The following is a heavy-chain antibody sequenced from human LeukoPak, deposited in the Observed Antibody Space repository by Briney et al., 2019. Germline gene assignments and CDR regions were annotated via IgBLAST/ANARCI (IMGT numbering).Heavy chain of an antibody. J-gene: IGHJ4*02. CDR1: GSTVPTYD. CDR2: VNPNSGNT. CDR3: ARGPPEHPQGY. Sequence: SGEVSCQACGSTVPTYDINWVRQATGQGREGMGWVNPNSGNTDNTQKVQGRGTMTRNTSITTAFMELNNLRSEDTAVYYCARGPPEHPQGYWGQGTLVTVSS. D-gene: IGHD1-14*01. V-gene: IGHV1-8*01.